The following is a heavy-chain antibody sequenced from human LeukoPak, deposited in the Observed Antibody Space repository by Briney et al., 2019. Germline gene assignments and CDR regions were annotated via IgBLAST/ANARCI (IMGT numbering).Heavy chain of an antibody. D-gene: IGHD2-8*01. V-gene: IGHV1-2*02. Sequence: ASVKVSCKASGYTFTGYYMHWVRQAPGQGLEWMGWINPNSGGTNYAQKFQGRITMTRDTSISTAYMELSRLRSDDTAVYYCARDKGYCTNGVCLGSNWFDPWGQGTLVTVSS. CDR2: INPNSGGT. CDR1: GYTFTGYY. J-gene: IGHJ5*02. CDR3: ARDKGYCTNGVCLGSNWFDP.